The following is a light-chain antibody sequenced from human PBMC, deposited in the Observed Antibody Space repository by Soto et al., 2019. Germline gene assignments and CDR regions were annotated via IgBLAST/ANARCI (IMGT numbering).Light chain of an antibody. V-gene: IGKV3-11*01. CDR1: RSVSTY. Sequence: DIVLTQSPATLSLSPGXRATLSCRASRSVSTYLAWYQQKPGQAPRLLIYDASTRDYDVPARFSGSGSGTDFTLTISGLGPEDSAIYYCQDRRSWPLGTFGQGTKVDIK. J-gene: IGKJ1*01. CDR2: DAS. CDR3: QDRRSWPLGT.